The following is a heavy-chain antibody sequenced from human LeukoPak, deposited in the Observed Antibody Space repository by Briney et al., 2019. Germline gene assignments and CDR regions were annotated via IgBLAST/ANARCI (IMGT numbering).Heavy chain of an antibody. Sequence: SETLSLTCTVSGDSVSSTNYHWGWIRQPLGKGLEWLANIHYSGTAHYNPSLNSRVSMSIDTSKNQFSLKLSSVTAADTAVYYCARDGVLGGLFVWDYWGQGTLVTVSS. CDR2: IHYSGTA. D-gene: IGHD3-16*01. V-gene: IGHV4-39*07. J-gene: IGHJ4*02. CDR1: GDSVSSTNYH. CDR3: ARDGVLGGLFVWDY.